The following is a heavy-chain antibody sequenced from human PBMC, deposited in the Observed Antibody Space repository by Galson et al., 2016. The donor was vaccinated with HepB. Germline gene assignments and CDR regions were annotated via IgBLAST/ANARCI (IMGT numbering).Heavy chain of an antibody. V-gene: IGHV3-21*01. Sequence: SLRLSCAASGFTFSSYSMNWVRQAPGKGLEWVSSISSSSSYIYYADSVKGRFTISRDNAKNSLYLQMNSLRAEDTAVYYCARVGALRFLEYGMDGWGHGTTVTVSS. CDR2: ISSSSSYI. J-gene: IGHJ6*02. CDR1: GFTFSSYS. CDR3: ARVGALRFLEYGMDG. D-gene: IGHD3-3*01.